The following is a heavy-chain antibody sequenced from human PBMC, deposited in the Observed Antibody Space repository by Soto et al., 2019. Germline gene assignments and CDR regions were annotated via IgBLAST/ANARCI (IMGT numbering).Heavy chain of an antibody. CDR3: ARDLAPVLSRYSYGYFAY. V-gene: IGHV1-18*01. D-gene: IGHD5-18*01. Sequence: ASVKVSCKASGYTFTSYGISWVRQAPGQGLEWMGWISAYNGNTNYAQKLQGRVTMTTDTSTSTAYMELRSLRSDDTAVYYCARDLAPVLSRYSYGYFAYWGQGTLVTVSS. CDR1: GYTFTSYG. J-gene: IGHJ4*02. CDR2: ISAYNGNT.